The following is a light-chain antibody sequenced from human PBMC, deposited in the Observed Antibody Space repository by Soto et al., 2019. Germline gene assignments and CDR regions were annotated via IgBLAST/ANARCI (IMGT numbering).Light chain of an antibody. J-gene: IGKJ4*01. V-gene: IGKV3-20*01. CDR3: EYYGTSIT. Sequence: EIVLTQSPGTRSLSPWGRGTLACSASQSISNDHFAWYQQQSVQPPRLLIHGTSNRATGSPERFSGSGSGTDFTLTFTRLEPEDFAVYYCEYYGTSITFGGGTKVDIK. CDR1: QSISNDH. CDR2: GTS.